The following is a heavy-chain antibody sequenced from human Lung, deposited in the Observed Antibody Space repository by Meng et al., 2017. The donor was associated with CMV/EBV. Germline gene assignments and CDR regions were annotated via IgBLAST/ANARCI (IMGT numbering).Heavy chain of an antibody. Sequence: XXXLTCAVYGGSFSGYYWSWIRQPPGKGLEWIGEINHSGSTNYNPSLKSRVTISVDTSKNQFSLKLSSVTAADTAVYYCARYDFWSGYVYWGQGTLVTVSS. CDR2: INHSGST. D-gene: IGHD3-3*01. CDR1: GGSFSGYY. V-gene: IGHV4-34*01. CDR3: ARYDFWSGYVY. J-gene: IGHJ4*02.